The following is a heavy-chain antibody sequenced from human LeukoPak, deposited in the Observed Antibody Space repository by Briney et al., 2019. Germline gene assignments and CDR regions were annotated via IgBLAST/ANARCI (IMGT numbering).Heavy chain of an antibody. J-gene: IGHJ5*02. CDR3: ARDVSVPGLTGYPNWFDP. D-gene: IGHD3-9*01. CDR2: IYTSGST. Sequence: SETLSLTCTVSGGSISSYYWSWIRQPAGKGLEWIGRIYTSGSTNYNPSLKSRVTMSVDTSKNQFSLKLSSVTAADTAVYYCARDVSVPGLTGYPNWFDPWAREPWSPSPQ. V-gene: IGHV4-4*07. CDR1: GGSISSYY.